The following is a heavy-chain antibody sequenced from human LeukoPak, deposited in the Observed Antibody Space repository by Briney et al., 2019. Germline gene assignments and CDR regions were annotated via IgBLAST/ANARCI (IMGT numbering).Heavy chain of an antibody. CDR2: IYYSGST. CDR1: GGSISSYY. J-gene: IGHJ4*02. Sequence: PSETLSLTCTVSGGSISSYYWSWVRQPPEKGLEWIGYIYYSGSTNYNPSLKSRVTISVDTSKNQFSLQLTSVTAADTAVYFCTRGGSNFDYWGQGTLVTASS. CDR3: TRGGSNFDY. D-gene: IGHD3-10*01. V-gene: IGHV4-59*01.